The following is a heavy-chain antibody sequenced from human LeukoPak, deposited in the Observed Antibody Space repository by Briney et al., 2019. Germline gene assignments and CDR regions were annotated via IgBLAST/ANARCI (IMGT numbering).Heavy chain of an antibody. CDR3: ATYDNWVAGDV. J-gene: IGHJ6*02. V-gene: IGHV3-30*03. CDR1: GFTFSSYG. D-gene: IGHD1-20*01. Sequence: PGRSLRLSCAASGFTFSSYGMHWVRQAPGKGLEWVAVISYDGSNKYYADSVKGRFTISRDNSKNTLYLQMNSLRAEDTAVYYCATYDNWVAGDVWGQGTTVSVSS. CDR2: ISYDGSNK.